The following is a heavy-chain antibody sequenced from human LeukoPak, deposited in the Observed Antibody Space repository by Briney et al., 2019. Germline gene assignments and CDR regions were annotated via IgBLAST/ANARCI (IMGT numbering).Heavy chain of an antibody. CDR1: GFTFSHYW. J-gene: IGHJ4*02. V-gene: IGHV3-74*01. D-gene: IGHD2-21*02. Sequence: GGSLRLSCAASGFTFSHYWMHWVRQAQGKGLVWVSRINSDGSVTSYADSVKGRFTISRDNAKNTLYLQMNNLRAGDAAVYYCARGEAGYCGGDCYFDYWGQGTLAAVSS. CDR3: ARGEAGYCGGDCYFDY. CDR2: INSDGSVT.